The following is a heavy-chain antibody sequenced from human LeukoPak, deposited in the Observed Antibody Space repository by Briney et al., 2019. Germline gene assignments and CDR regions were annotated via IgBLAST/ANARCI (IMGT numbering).Heavy chain of an antibody. CDR2: INCYNGNT. CDR1: GYMSTSYG. CDR3: ARDTYSGSYYNY. V-gene: IGHV1-18*01. Sequence: ASVNVSCKTSGYMSTSYGISWVRQAPGQGLEWMGWINCYNGNTNYAQKFQGRVTMTTDTSTNTANMELRSLRSDDTAIYYCARDTYSGSYYNYWGLGTLVTVSS. J-gene: IGHJ4*02. D-gene: IGHD1-26*01.